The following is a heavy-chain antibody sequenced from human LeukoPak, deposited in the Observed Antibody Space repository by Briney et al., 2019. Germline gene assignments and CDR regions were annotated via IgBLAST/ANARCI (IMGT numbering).Heavy chain of an antibody. Sequence: GGSLRLSCAASGFTFSSYWVTWVRQAPGIGLQWVANINQDGSEKYYVDSVKGRFTISRDNAKNSLYLHMSSLRAEDSALYYCARHSMYTFDYWGQGTLVTVSS. D-gene: IGHD2/OR15-2a*01. CDR2: INQDGSEK. J-gene: IGHJ4*02. CDR3: ARHSMYTFDY. CDR1: GFTFSSYW. V-gene: IGHV3-7*05.